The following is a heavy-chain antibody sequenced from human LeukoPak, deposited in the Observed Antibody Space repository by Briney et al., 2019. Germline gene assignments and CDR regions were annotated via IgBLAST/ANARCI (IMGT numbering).Heavy chain of an antibody. CDR2: INPNSGGT. CDR1: GYTFTGYY. J-gene: IGHJ6*02. V-gene: IGHV1-2*02. D-gene: IGHD2-2*01. Sequence: ASVKVSCKASGYTFTGYYMHWVRQAPGQGLEWMGWINPNSGGTNYAQKFQGRVTMTRDTSISTAYMELSRLRSDDTAVYYCASPVVPAAVTPYYYYYGMDVWGQGTTVTVSS. CDR3: ASPVVPAAVTPYYYYYGMDV.